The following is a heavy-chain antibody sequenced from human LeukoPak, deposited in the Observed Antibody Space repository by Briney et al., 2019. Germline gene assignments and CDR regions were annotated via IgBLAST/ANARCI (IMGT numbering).Heavy chain of an antibody. CDR2: ISDHGKSR. Sequence: ETGGSLRLSCAASGFTFSNYEMNWVRQTPGKGLEWVSYISDHGKSRNYVDSVKGRFTISRDNAKNSLYLQMSSLRVEDTAVYFCARGGGRSYSDAFDIWAQGTVVTVSS. CDR1: GFTFSNYE. J-gene: IGHJ3*02. D-gene: IGHD1-26*01. V-gene: IGHV3-48*03. CDR3: ARGGGRSYSDAFDI.